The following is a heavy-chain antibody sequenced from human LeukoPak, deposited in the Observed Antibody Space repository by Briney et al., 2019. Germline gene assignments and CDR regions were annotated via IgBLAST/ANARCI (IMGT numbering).Heavy chain of an antibody. CDR2: INPNSGGT. Sequence: GASVKVSCKASGYTFTGYYMHWVRQAPGQGLEWMGWINPNSGGTNYAQKFQGRVTMTRDTSISTAYMELSRLRSDDTAVYYCARRIAGRLVNDAFDIWGQGTTVTVSS. D-gene: IGHD6-6*01. CDR1: GYTFTGYY. CDR3: ARRIAGRLVNDAFDI. V-gene: IGHV1-2*02. J-gene: IGHJ3*02.